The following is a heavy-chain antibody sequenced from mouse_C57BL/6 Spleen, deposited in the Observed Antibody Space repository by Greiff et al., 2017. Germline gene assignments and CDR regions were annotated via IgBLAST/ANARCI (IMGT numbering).Heavy chain of an antibody. J-gene: IGHJ2*01. CDR3: SRDDVYDYGSSYVGYFDY. D-gene: IGHD1-1*01. Sequence: QVQLQQPGAELVKPGASVKLSCKASGYTFTSYWMHWVKQWPGQGLEWIGMIHTNSGSTNYNEKFKSKATLTVDKSSSTVYMQLSSLTSEDSAVYYCSRDDVYDYGSSYVGYFDYWCQGTTLTVSS. V-gene: IGHV1-64*01. CDR2: IHTNSGST. CDR1: GYTFTSYW.